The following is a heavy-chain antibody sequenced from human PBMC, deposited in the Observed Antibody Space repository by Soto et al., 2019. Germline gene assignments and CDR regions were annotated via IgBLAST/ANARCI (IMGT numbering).Heavy chain of an antibody. J-gene: IGHJ6*02. CDR2: IDDSGST. D-gene: IGHD3-10*01. CDR3: EGSGSSGDLTGLDV. Sequence: SETLALTCTVSGDSIRDYYWSWIRQPPGKGLEWIGYIDDSGSTNYNPSLKSRVTMSIDTSKNHFSLKLNSLTAADTDVYYCEGSGSSGDLTGLDVWGQGTTVIVSS. V-gene: IGHV4-59*01. CDR1: GDSIRDYY.